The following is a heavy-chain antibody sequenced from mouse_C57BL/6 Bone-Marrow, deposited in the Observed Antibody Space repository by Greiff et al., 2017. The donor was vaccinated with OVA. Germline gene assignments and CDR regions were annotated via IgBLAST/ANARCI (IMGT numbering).Heavy chain of an antibody. D-gene: IGHD1-1*01. CDR2: IYPGDGDT. V-gene: IGHV1-82*01. CDR1: GYAFSSSW. Sequence: VQLQQSGPELVKPGASVKISCKASGYAFSSSWMNWVKQRPGKGLEWIGRIYPGDGDTNYNGKFKGKATLTADKSSSTAYMQLSSLTSEDSAVYFCARMGYGSSYGAYWGQGTLVTVSA. CDR3: ARMGYGSSYGAY. J-gene: IGHJ3*01.